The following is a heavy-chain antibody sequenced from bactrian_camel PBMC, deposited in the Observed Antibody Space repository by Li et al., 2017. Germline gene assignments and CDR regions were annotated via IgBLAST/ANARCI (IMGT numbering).Heavy chain of an antibody. CDR3: AADEQLSWVGYRGCEFGY. Sequence: HVQLVESGGGSVQAGESLNLSCLATINSRSTYYLGWFRQSPGKVREFVAAVVEDGNTIYADPVKGRFTISKDMVQNTLSLQMNSLKPDDTAMYYCAADEQLSWVGYRGCEFGYWVQGTQVTV. D-gene: IGHD5*01. V-gene: IGHV3S53*01. CDR1: INSRSTYY. J-gene: IGHJ6*01. CDR2: VVEDGNT.